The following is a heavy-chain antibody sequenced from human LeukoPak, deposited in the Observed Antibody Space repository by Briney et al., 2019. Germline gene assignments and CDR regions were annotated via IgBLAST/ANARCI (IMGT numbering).Heavy chain of an antibody. D-gene: IGHD2-15*01. J-gene: IGHJ5*02. V-gene: IGHV3-74*01. CDR1: GFTFKLYW. Sequence: GGSLRLSCAASGFTFKLYWMHRVRQAPGKGPVWVSRINDDGSSTSYADSVKGRFTISRDDAKNTLLQMNSLRAEDTAVYYCVRGGASTWSWGQGTPVTVSS. CDR2: INDDGSST. CDR3: VRGGASTWS.